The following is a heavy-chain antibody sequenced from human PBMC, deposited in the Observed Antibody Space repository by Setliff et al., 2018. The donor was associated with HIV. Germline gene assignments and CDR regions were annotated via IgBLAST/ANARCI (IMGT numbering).Heavy chain of an antibody. J-gene: IGHJ4*02. CDR3: ARGGYCSSANCPPNY. Sequence: GESLKISCKGSGYRFTNYCIGWVRQMPGKGLEWMGIIYPGDSDTRYSPSFQGQVTISADKSISTACLQWSSLKASDTAKYYCARGGYCSSANCPPNYWGQGTPVTVSS. CDR2: IYPGDSDT. V-gene: IGHV5-51*01. D-gene: IGHD2-2*01. CDR1: GYRFTNYC.